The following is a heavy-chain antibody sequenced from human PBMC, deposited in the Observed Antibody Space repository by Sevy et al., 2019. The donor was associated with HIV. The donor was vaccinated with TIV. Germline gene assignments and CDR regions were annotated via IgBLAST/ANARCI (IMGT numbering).Heavy chain of an antibody. D-gene: IGHD6-19*01. Sequence: GGSLRLSCAASGFTFSSYAMSWVRQAPGKGLEWVSTISVSGGGTYYADSVKGRFTISRDNSKNTLYLQMNSLRAEDTAVYYCARRVVAGLYYFDYWGQGILVTVSS. CDR3: ARRVVAGLYYFDY. CDR1: GFTFSSYA. J-gene: IGHJ4*02. CDR2: ISVSGGGT. V-gene: IGHV3-23*01.